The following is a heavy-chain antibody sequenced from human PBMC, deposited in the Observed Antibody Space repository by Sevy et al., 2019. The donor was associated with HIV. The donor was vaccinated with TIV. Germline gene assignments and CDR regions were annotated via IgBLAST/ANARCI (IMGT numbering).Heavy chain of an antibody. CDR1: GFTIRTYN. V-gene: IGHV3-21*01. CDR3: ARDLVIPATTDYFYYGMDV. D-gene: IGHD2-15*01. J-gene: IGHJ6*02. Sequence: GGSLRLSCAASGFTIRTYNMNWVRQAPGKGLEWVSSISSSSTYIYYADSVKGRFTISRDNAKHSLYLQMSSLRAEDTAVYYCARDLVIPATTDYFYYGMDVWGQGTTVTVSS. CDR2: ISSSSTYI.